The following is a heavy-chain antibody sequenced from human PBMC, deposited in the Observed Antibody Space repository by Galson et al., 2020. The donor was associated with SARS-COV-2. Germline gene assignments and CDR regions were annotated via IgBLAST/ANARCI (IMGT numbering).Heavy chain of an antibody. D-gene: IGHD1-26*01. CDR2: ISYDGSNK. CDR3: AKGLSGSYFTAVDY. V-gene: IGHV3-30*18. Sequence: TGGSLRLSCAASGFTFRSYGMHWVRQAQGKGLEWVAVISYDGSNKYYADSVTGRFTISRDNSKNTLYLQMNSLRAEDTAVYYCAKGLSGSYFTAVDYWGQGTLVTVAS. CDR1: GFTFRSYG. J-gene: IGHJ4*02.